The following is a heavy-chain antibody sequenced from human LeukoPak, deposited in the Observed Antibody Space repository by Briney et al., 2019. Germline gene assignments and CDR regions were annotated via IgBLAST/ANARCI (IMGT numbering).Heavy chain of an antibody. CDR3: ARGPAYGSGSYYQQYYYYYMDV. J-gene: IGHJ6*03. V-gene: IGHV1-2*02. CDR2: ISPNSGGT. Sequence: ASVKVSCKASGYTFTGYYMHWVRQAPGQGLEWMGWISPNSGGTNYAQKFQGRVTMTRDTSISTAYMELSRLRSDDTAVYYCARGPAYGSGSYYQQYYYYYMDVWGKGTTVTISS. D-gene: IGHD3-10*01. CDR1: GYTFTGYY.